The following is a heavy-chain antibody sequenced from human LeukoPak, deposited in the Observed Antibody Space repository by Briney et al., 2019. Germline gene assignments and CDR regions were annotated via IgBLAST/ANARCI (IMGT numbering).Heavy chain of an antibody. CDR3: ARTPRGYSYGLDY. J-gene: IGHJ4*02. V-gene: IGHV4-34*01. Sequence: SETLSLTCAVYGGSFSGYYWSWIRQPPGKGLEWIGEINHSGSTNYNPSLKSRVTISVDTSKNQFSLKLSSVTAADTAVYYCARTPRGYSYGLDYWGQGTLVTVSS. CDR2: INHSGST. D-gene: IGHD5-18*01. CDR1: GGSFSGYY.